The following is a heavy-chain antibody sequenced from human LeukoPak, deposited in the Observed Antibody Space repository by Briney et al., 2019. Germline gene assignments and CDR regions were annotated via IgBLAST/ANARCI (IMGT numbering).Heavy chain of an antibody. CDR3: AIGRTYYDFWSGYFRAGYFDY. D-gene: IGHD3-3*01. J-gene: IGHJ4*02. V-gene: IGHV4-34*01. Sequence: PSETLSLTCAVYGGSFSGYYWSWIRQPPGKGLEWIGEINHSGSTNYNPSLKSRVTISVDTSKNQFSLKLSSVTAADTAVYYCAIGRTYYDFWSGYFRAGYFDYWGQGTLVTVSS. CDR1: GGSFSGYY. CDR2: INHSGST.